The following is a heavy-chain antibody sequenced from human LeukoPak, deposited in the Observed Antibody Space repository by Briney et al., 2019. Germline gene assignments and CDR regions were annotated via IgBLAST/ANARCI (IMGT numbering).Heavy chain of an antibody. CDR3: AEDSGSYSVFFDY. CDR1: GFTFSSYG. D-gene: IGHD1-26*01. J-gene: IGHJ4*02. V-gene: IGHV3-30*18. Sequence: GGSLRLSCAASGFTFSSYGMHWVRQAPGKGLEWVAVISYDGSNKYYADSVKGRFTISRDNSKNTLYLQMNSLRAEDTAVYYCAEDSGSYSVFFDYWGQGTLVTVSS. CDR2: ISYDGSNK.